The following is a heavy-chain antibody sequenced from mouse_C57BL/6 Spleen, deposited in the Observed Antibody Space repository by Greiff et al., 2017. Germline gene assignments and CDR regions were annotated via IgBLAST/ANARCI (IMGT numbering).Heavy chain of an antibody. Sequence: QVQLQQSDAELVKPGASVKISCKVSGYTFPDHSIHWMKQRPEPGLAWIGYIYPRDGSTKYYEKFKGKATLTADKSSSTAYMQLNSLTSEDSAVYFCASQVYYYGSSYVAMDYWGQGTSVTVSS. D-gene: IGHD1-1*01. V-gene: IGHV1-78*01. J-gene: IGHJ4*01. CDR2: IYPRDGST. CDR1: GYTFPDHS. CDR3: ASQVYYYGSSYVAMDY.